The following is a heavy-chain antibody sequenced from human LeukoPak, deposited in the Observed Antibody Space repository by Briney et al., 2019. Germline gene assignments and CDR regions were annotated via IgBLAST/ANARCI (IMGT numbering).Heavy chain of an antibody. V-gene: IGHV3-21*01. D-gene: IGHD2-2*02. CDR2: ISSSSSYI. J-gene: IGHJ5*02. Sequence: GGSLRRSCAASGLTFSSYSMNWVRQAPGKGLEWVSSISSSSSYIYYADSVKGRFTISRDNAKNSLYLQMNSLRAEDTAVYYCASYCSSTSCYKWFDPWGQGTLVTVSS. CDR1: GLTFSSYS. CDR3: ASYCSSTSCYKWFDP.